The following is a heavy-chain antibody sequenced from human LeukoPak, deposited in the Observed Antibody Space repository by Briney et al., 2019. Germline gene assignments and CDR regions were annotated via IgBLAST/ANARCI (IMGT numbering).Heavy chain of an antibody. J-gene: IGHJ6*02. V-gene: IGHV3-7*01. CDR3: ASEGDGVYYYYGMDV. CDR2: INQDGSEK. Sequence: GGSLRLSCAASGFTFSKYWMNWVRQAPGKGLEWVANINQDGSEKHYVDSVKGRFTISRDKSKNTLYLQMNSLRAEDTAVYYCASEGDGVYYYYGMDVWGQGTTVTVSS. D-gene: IGHD3-16*01. CDR1: GFTFSKYW.